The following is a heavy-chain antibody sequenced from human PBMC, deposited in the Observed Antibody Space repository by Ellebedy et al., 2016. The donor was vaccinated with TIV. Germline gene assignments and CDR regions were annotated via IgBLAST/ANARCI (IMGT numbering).Heavy chain of an antibody. D-gene: IGHD3-16*01. CDR1: GYSFTSYW. J-gene: IGHJ6*02. CDR2: IYPGDSDT. Sequence: GESLKISXKGSGYSFTSYWIGWVRQMPGKGLEWMGIIYPGDSDTRYSPSFQGHVTISADKSISTAYLQWSSLKASDTAMYYCARHPPTYYDYVWGSSSRRHLDVWGQGTTVTVSS. CDR3: ARHPPTYYDYVWGSSSRRHLDV. V-gene: IGHV5-51*01.